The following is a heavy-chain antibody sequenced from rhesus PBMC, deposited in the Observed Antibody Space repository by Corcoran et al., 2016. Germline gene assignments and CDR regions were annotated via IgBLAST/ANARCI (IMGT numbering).Heavy chain of an antibody. CDR3: ASVNTVTDGDY. CDR2: IYGSGGSN. CDR1: GGSISGYYY. Sequence: QVQLQESGPGLVKPSETLSLTCAVSGGSISGYYYWSWIRQPPGKGLEWIGGIYGSGGSNYLNPSLKSRVTLSVDTSKNQFSPKLSSVTAADTAVYYCASVNTVTDGDYWGQGVLVTVSS. D-gene: IGHD4-23*01. V-gene: IGHV4S14*01. J-gene: IGHJ4*01.